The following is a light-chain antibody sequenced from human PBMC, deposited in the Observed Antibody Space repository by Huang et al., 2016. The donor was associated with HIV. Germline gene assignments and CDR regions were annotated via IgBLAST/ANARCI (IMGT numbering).Light chain of an antibody. Sequence: EIVMTQSPATLSVSPGERATLSCRASQSITSNLAWYQQKPGQAPRRLISAASTRATGSPARFSGSGSGTEFTLSISSLQSEDFAVYYCQQYNNWPPWTFGQGTKVEIK. CDR2: AAS. CDR1: QSITSN. V-gene: IGKV3-15*01. J-gene: IGKJ1*01. CDR3: QQYNNWPPWT.